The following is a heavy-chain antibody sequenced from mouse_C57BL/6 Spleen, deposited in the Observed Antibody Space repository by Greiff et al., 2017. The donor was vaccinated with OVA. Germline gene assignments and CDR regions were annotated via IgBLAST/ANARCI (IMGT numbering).Heavy chain of an antibody. CDR2: IRSKSNNYAT. J-gene: IGHJ3*01. CDR1: GFSFNTYA. Sequence: EVKLMESGGGLVQPKGSLKLSCAASGFSFNTYAMNWVRQAPGKGLEWVARIRSKSNNYATYYADSVKDRFTISRDDSESMLYLQMNNLKTEDTAMYYCVRRAYSNAYWGQGTLVTVSA. V-gene: IGHV10-1*01. CDR3: VRRAYSNAY. D-gene: IGHD2-5*01.